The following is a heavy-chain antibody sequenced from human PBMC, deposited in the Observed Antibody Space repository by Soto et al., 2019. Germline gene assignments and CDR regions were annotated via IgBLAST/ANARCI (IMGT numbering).Heavy chain of an antibody. CDR2: INAGNGDT. V-gene: IGHV1-3*01. Sequence: ASVKVCCKASGYTFTSYAMHWVRQAPGQRLEWMGWINAGNGDTKYSQKFQGRVTITRDTSASTAYMELSSLRSEDTAVYYCARGPLRITMIVVVIGDAFDIWGQGTMVTVSS. D-gene: IGHD3-22*01. CDR1: GYTFTSYA. J-gene: IGHJ3*02. CDR3: ARGPLRITMIVVVIGDAFDI.